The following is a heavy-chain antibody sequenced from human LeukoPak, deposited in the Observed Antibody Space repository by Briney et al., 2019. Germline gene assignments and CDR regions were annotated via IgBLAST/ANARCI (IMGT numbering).Heavy chain of an antibody. CDR1: GFTFSTYS. CDR2: ISSSSSYI. D-gene: IGHD1-1*01. Sequence: GGSLRLTFAASGFTFSTYSIHWVRQAPGKGLEWISSISSSSSYIYYADSVKGRFTISRDDAKRSLYLQMNSLRAEDTAVYFCARDRSNVDFDYWGQGSHVSVSS. CDR3: ARDRSNVDFDY. J-gene: IGHJ4*02. V-gene: IGHV3-21*01.